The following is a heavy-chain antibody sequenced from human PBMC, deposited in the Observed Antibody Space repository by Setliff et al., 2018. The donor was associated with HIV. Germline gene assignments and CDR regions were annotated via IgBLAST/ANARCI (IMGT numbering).Heavy chain of an antibody. CDR2: ISSYNGYT. CDR1: GYNFSSNG. V-gene: IGHV1-18*01. J-gene: IGHJ3*01. D-gene: IGHD3-22*01. Sequence: ASVKVSCKASGYNFSSNGISWVRQAPGQGLEWMGWISSYNGYTKYAQKVQDRVTMTKDTSTSTAYMELSSLRSEDTAVYFCARDQDYSHGSDSYYDAFDVWGQGTKVTVSS. CDR3: ARDQDYSHGSDSYYDAFDV.